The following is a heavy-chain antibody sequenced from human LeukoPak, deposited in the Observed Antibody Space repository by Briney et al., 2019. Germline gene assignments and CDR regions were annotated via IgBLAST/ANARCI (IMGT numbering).Heavy chain of an antibody. D-gene: IGHD2-15*01. Sequence: SETLSLTCTVSGGSISSGGYYWSWIRQHPGKGLEWIGYIYYSGSTYYNPSLKSRVTISVDTSKNQFSLKLSSVTAADTAVYYCARVLLPLDWFDPWGQGTLVTVSS. CDR1: GGSISSGGYY. V-gene: IGHV4-31*03. CDR3: ARVLLPLDWFDP. J-gene: IGHJ5*02. CDR2: IYYSGST.